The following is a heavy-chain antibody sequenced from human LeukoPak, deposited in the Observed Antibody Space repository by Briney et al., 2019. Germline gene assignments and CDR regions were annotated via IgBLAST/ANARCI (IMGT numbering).Heavy chain of an antibody. Sequence: PGGSLRLSCAASGFTFSSYSVNWVRQAPGKGLEWVSSTSSSSIYIYYADSVKGRFTISRDNAKNSLYLQMNSLRAEDTAVYYCARAPYGDGYITEIYWGQGTLVTVSS. CDR3: ARAPYGDGYITEIY. J-gene: IGHJ4*02. CDR1: GFTFSSYS. CDR2: TSSSSIYI. D-gene: IGHD5-24*01. V-gene: IGHV3-21*01.